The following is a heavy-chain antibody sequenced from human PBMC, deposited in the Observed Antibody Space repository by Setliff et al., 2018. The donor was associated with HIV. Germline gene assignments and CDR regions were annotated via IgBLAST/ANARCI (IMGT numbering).Heavy chain of an antibody. J-gene: IGHJ6*03. V-gene: IGHV1-69*10. CDR3: AKVGGYGGVEGTYNYYYMDV. Sequence: ASVKVSCKASGGTFSSYGISWLRQAPGQGLEWMGGIIAVLGLGNNAPKFQGRVTINADKSTSTAYMELSGLRSEDTAVYYCAKVGGYGGVEGTYNYYYMDVWGRGTTVTVSS. D-gene: IGHD3-16*01. CDR1: GGTFSSYG. CDR2: IIAVLGLG.